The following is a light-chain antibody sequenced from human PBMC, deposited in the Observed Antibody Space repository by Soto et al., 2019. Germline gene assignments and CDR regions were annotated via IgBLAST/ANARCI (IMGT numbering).Light chain of an antibody. CDR1: QSVSSN. CDR3: QQYNVWPLT. CDR2: VAS. Sequence: EIVMTQSPATLSVSPGERATLSCRASQSVSSNLAWYQQKPGQTPKLLIYVASTRATGIPARFSGCGSGTEFTPTIRSLQSEDFAVYYCQQYNVWPLTFGGGTKVEFK. J-gene: IGKJ4*01. V-gene: IGKV3-15*01.